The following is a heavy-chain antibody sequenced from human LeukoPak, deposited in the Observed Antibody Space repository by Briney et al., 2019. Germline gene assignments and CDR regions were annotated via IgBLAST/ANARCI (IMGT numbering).Heavy chain of an antibody. V-gene: IGHV1-2*02. D-gene: IGHD3-22*01. CDR3: AREGGDDSSGYLRYYFDY. Sequence: ASVKVSCKASGYTFTGYYMHWVRQAPGQGLEWMGWINPNSGGTNYAQKFQGRVTMTRDTSISTAYIELSRLRSDDTAVYYCAREGGDDSSGYLRYYFDYWGQGTLVTVSS. CDR1: GYTFTGYY. J-gene: IGHJ4*02. CDR2: INPNSGGT.